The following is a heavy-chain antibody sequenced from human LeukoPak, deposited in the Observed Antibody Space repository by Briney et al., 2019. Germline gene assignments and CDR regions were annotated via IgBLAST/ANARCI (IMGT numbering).Heavy chain of an antibody. V-gene: IGHV4-59*08. D-gene: IGHD4-17*01. Sequence: KSSETLSLTCTVSGGSISSYYWSWIRQPPGKGLEWIGYIYYSGSTNYNPSLKSRVTISVDTSKNQFSLKLSSVTAADTAVYYCARVVSTVTTYWFDPWGQGTLVTVSS. CDR1: GGSISSYY. CDR3: ARVVSTVTTYWFDP. J-gene: IGHJ5*02. CDR2: IYYSGST.